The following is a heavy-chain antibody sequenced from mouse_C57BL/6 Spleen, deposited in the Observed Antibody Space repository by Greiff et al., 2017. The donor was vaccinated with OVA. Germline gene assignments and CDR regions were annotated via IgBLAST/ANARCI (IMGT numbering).Heavy chain of an antibody. Sequence: VQLQQSGAELVRPGASVTLSCKASGYTFTDYEMHWVKQTPVHGLEWIGAIDPETGGTAYNQKFKGKAILTADKSSSTAYMELRSLTSEDSAVYYGTREVRYYYGSSSRFDYWGQGTTLTVSS. V-gene: IGHV1-15*01. CDR1: GYTFTDYE. CDR2: IDPETGGT. D-gene: IGHD1-1*01. J-gene: IGHJ2*01. CDR3: TREVRYYYGSSSRFDY.